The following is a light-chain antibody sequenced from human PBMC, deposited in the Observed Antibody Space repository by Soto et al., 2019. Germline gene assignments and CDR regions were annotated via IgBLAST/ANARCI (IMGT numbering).Light chain of an antibody. V-gene: IGKV1-39*01. Sequence: DLQMTQSPSFLSASVGDRVTVTCRASQSVGTHLHWYQQKSGKAPKLLIYGASTLQSGVSSRFSGSGSGTDFTLTITSLQPDDFAVYYCQQSHTSPRTSGQGTRLDIK. CDR2: GAS. CDR3: QQSHTSPRT. CDR1: QSVGTH. J-gene: IGKJ2*01.